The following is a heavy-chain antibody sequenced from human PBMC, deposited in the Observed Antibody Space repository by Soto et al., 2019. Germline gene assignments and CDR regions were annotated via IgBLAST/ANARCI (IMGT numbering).Heavy chain of an antibody. V-gene: IGHV3-30-3*01. CDR2: ITSDGTKE. J-gene: IGHJ4*02. D-gene: IGHD1-1*01. CDR1: GFTFSSFA. CDR3: AKAPWNLAHTLCFDF. Sequence: QVRLVESGGGVVQPGRSLRLSCAASGFTFSSFAMHWVRQAPGKGLERVAVITSDGTKEYYADSVRGRFIISRDNSGNTVYLHMNSLGGDDTAVYYCAKAPWNLAHTLCFDFWGQGTLVTVSS.